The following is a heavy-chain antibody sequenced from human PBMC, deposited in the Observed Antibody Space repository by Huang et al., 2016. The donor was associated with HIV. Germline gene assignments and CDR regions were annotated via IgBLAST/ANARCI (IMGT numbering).Heavy chain of an antibody. CDR2: VNDSGAT. J-gene: IGHJ6*02. V-gene: IGHV4-34*02. Sequence: QMQLQQRGAGLLKPSETLSLTCGVSGGSFTGNYLTWLRQAPGKGLEWIGEVNDSGATNYNPSLNGRFTISRDKSNRELSLNRRSVTAADTAVYYCARQWTILEWLLGLDVWGQGTTVIVSS. D-gene: IGHD3-3*01. CDR1: GGSFTGNY. CDR3: ARQWTILEWLLGLDV.